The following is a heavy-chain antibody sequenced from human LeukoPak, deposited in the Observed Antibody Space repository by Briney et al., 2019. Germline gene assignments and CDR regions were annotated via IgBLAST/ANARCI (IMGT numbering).Heavy chain of an antibody. Sequence: GETLRLSCAASGFTFSSYEMNWVRQAPGKGLEWISYISSSGSTIYYEDSVKGRFTISRDDAKNSLYMQMNSLRAEDTAVYYCARSSGWYGWGQGTLVTVS. V-gene: IGHV3-48*03. D-gene: IGHD6-19*01. CDR3: ARSSGWYG. CDR1: GFTFSSYE. J-gene: IGHJ4*02. CDR2: ISSSGSTI.